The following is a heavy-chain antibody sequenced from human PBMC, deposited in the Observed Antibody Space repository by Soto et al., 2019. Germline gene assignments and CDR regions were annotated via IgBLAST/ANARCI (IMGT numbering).Heavy chain of an antibody. CDR1: GFTFSSYD. J-gene: IGHJ6*01. D-gene: IGHD6-19*01. Sequence: EVQLVESGGGLVQTGGSLRLSCAASGFTFSSYDMHWLRQTPGKGLEWVSAIGSAGDTYYLGSVKGRFTISRDNAKASLYLHLNSLRPGDTAVYFCARGGYASGYYHYAMDLW. CDR2: IGSAGDT. V-gene: IGHV3-13*01. CDR3: ARGGYASGYYHYAMDL.